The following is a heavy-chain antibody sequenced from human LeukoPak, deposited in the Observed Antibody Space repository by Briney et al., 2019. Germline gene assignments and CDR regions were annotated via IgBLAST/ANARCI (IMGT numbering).Heavy chain of an antibody. Sequence: GASVKVSCKASGYTFTSYDINWVRQATGQGFEWMGWMNPNSGNTGYAQKFQGRVTMTRNTSISTAYMELSSLRSEDTAVYYCARGRSSSSPTNWFDPWGQGTLVTVSS. CDR3: ARGRSSSSPTNWFDP. V-gene: IGHV1-8*01. D-gene: IGHD6-6*01. CDR1: GYTFTSYD. J-gene: IGHJ5*02. CDR2: MNPNSGNT.